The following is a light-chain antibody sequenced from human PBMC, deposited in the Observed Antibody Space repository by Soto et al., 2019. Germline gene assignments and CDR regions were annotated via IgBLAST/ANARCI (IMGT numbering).Light chain of an antibody. V-gene: IGLV1-47*02. Sequence: VLTQPPSASGTPGQKVFISCSGSSSNIGGTNYAYWYQQLPGAAPKLLMHSNNLRPSGVPERISGSKFGTAASLAISGLRSEDEAVYYCASWDDRLGAVIFGGGTKVTVL. CDR1: SSNIGGTNY. CDR3: ASWDDRLGAVI. CDR2: SNN. J-gene: IGLJ2*01.